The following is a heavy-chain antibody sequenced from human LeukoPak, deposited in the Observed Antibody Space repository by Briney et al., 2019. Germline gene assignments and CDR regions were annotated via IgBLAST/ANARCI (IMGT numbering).Heavy chain of an antibody. D-gene: IGHD1-1*01. J-gene: IGHJ4*02. CDR1: GFTFSNYW. CDR2: INSDGSST. CDR3: TRVRSGTYFDY. Sequence: GGSLRLSCAASGFTFSNYWMHWVRQGPGKGLVWVSRINSDGSSTTYADSVKGRFTISRDNAKNTLYLQMNSLRTEDTAVYYCTRVRSGTYFDYWGQGTLVTVSS. V-gene: IGHV3-74*01.